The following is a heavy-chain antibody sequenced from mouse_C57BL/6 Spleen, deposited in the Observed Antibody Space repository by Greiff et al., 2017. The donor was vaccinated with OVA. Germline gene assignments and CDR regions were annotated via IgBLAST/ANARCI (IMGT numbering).Heavy chain of an antibody. Sequence: QVQLQQPGAELVKPGASVKLSCKASGYTFTSYWMQWVKQRPGQGLEWIGEIDPSDSYTNYNQKFKGKATLTVDTSSSTAYMQLSSLTSEDAAVYYCARGDKLGRDYWGQGTTLTVSS. CDR1: GYTFTSYW. D-gene: IGHD4-1*01. V-gene: IGHV1-50*01. CDR2: IDPSDSYT. CDR3: ARGDKLGRDY. J-gene: IGHJ2*01.